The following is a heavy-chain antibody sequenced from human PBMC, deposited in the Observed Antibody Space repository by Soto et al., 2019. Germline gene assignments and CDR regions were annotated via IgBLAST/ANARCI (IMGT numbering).Heavy chain of an antibody. Sequence: EVQLVESGGGLVQPGGSLRLSCAASGFTFSNYWMHWVRQAPGKGLVWVSRISDDGGSTTYADSVKGRFTISRDNAKNMLYLQMNRLRAEDMAVYYCVRAGANDFWGQGTLVTVSS. D-gene: IGHD7-27*01. CDR2: ISDDGGST. CDR3: VRAGANDF. J-gene: IGHJ4*02. CDR1: GFTFSNYW. V-gene: IGHV3-74*01.